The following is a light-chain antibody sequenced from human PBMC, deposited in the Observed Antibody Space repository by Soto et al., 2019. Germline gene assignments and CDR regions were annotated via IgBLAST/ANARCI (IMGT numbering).Light chain of an antibody. CDR1: QSVSSSY. CDR2: GAS. CDR3: QQYDSSPEWT. V-gene: IGKV3-20*01. Sequence: EIALTQSPGTLSLSLGERATLSCRASQSVSSSYLAWYQQKPGQAPRLLIYGASSRATGIPDRFSGSGSGTDFTLTISRLEPEDFAVYYCQQYDSSPEWTFGQGTKVDIK. J-gene: IGKJ1*01.